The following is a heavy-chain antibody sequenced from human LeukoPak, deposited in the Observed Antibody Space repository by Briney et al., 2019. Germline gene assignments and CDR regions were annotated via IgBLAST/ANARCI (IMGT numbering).Heavy chain of an antibody. CDR3: TTGIRGD. CDR1: GFTFSSYA. J-gene: IGHJ4*02. Sequence: TSGGSLRLSCAASGFTFSSYAMHWVRQAPGEGLDWVGRIASKTDGGATDYAAPVKGRFTISRDDSKNTLNLQMNSLKTEDTAVYYCTTGIRGDWGQGTLVTVSS. CDR2: IASKTDGGAT. V-gene: IGHV3-15*04. D-gene: IGHD3-10*01.